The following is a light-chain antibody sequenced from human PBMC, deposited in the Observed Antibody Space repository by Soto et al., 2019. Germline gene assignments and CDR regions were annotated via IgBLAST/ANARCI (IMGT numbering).Light chain of an antibody. CDR3: QQYGTSPRT. CDR2: GAS. CDR1: QSVNNDY. Sequence: EVVLTQSPGTLSLSPGDTATLSCRGSQSVNNDYLAWYQQKPGQAPRLLIYGASRRATGIPDRFSGSGSGTDFTLTISRLEPEDFAVFYCQQYGTSPRTFGQGTKVEIK. J-gene: IGKJ1*01. V-gene: IGKV3-20*01.